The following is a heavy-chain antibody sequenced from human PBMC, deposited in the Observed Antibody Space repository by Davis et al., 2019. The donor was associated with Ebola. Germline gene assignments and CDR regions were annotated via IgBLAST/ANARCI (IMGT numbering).Heavy chain of an antibody. CDR3: ARDRIGGDAFDI. D-gene: IGHD1-14*01. CDR2: IKQDGSEK. J-gene: IGHJ3*02. V-gene: IGHV3-7*01. Sequence: PGGSLRLSCAASGFTFSSYWMSWSRQPPGKGLEGVANIKQDGSEKSYVDYVKARFTISRDNAKNTLYLQMNSLRAEDTAVYYCARDRIGGDAFDIWGQGTMVTVSS. CDR1: GFTFSSYW.